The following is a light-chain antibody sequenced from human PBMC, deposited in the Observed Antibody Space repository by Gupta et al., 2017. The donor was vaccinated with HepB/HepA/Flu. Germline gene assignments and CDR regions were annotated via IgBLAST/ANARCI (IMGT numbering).Light chain of an antibody. CDR2: NVS. CDR3: SCFSTANTHVI. J-gene: IGLJ2*01. CDR1: SNDIGNYYS. Sequence: SALTQPASVSGSPGQSITVPCTGTSNDIGNYYSVSWYQQFPGKVPKLILYNVSHRPSGISSRFSGSKSGNTAYLTISGLQAEDEADYYCSCFSTANTHVIFGGGTRLTIL. V-gene: IGLV2-14*03.